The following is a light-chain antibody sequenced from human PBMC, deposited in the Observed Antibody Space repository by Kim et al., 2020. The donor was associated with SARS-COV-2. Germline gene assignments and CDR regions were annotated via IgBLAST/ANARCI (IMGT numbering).Light chain of an antibody. CDR1: HRLSSSY. CDR3: QQFGA. J-gene: IGKJ4*01. CDR2: DAS. V-gene: IGKV3-20*01. Sequence: TLSLSPREGAPLACSASHRLSSSYLAWYQHQPAQAPRLLIYDASRRAAGIPDRFSGSGSGTDFTLTISRLETEDSAVYYCQQFGAFGGGTKVDIK.